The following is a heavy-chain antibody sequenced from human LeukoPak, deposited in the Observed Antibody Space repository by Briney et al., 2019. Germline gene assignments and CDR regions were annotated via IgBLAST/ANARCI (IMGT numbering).Heavy chain of an antibody. D-gene: IGHD3-10*01. J-gene: IGHJ4*02. CDR2: IIPIFGTA. CDR3: ARQGGYGSGSYYNHFDY. CDR1: GGTFSSYA. Sequence: EASVKVSCKASGGTFSSYAISWVRQTPGQGLEWMGGIIPIFGTANYAQKFQGRVTITADKSTSTAYMELSSLRSEDTAVYYCARQGGYGSGSYYNHFDYWGQGALVTVSS. V-gene: IGHV1-69*06.